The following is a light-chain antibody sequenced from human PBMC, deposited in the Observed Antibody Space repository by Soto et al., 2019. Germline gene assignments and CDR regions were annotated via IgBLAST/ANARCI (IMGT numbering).Light chain of an antibody. Sequence: EIMLTQSPVTLSLSPGEGATLSCRASQSVAGSYLAWYQQKPGRTPRLLIYGASSRATGIPDRFSGSGSGTEFTLTINRLEPEDFAVYYCQQYGATPWTFGQGTKVEVK. V-gene: IGKV3-20*01. CDR1: QSVAGSY. CDR2: GAS. J-gene: IGKJ1*01. CDR3: QQYGATPWT.